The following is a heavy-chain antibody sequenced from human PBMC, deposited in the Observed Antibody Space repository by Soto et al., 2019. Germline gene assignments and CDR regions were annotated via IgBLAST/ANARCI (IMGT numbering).Heavy chain of an antibody. CDR3: ARDMPYAAGSLAGCDY. CDR1: GDAITGSY. V-gene: IGHV4-59*01. D-gene: IGHD6-19*01. CDR2: IYHSGTT. J-gene: IGHJ4*02. Sequence: QVQLRESGPGLVKPSETLSLTCTVSGDAITGSYWCWIRQPPGKTLEWIGYIYHSGTTTYNPSLKSRVAISVDTSKNQFSLRLTSVLAADTALYYCARDMPYAAGSLAGCDYWGQGILVTGSS.